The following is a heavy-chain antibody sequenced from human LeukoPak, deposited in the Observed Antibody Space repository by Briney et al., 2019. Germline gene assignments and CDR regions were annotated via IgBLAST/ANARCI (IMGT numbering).Heavy chain of an antibody. CDR1: GFTFSNYG. J-gene: IGHJ1*01. D-gene: IGHD3-3*01. CDR2: IKQDGSEK. Sequence: PGRSLRLSCAASGFTFSNYGMHWVRQAPGKGLEWVANIKQDGSEKYYVDSVKGRFTISRDNAKNSLYLQMNSLRAEDTAVYYCASSSGYYDFWSGIIRLGGAEYFQHWGQGTLVTVSS. CDR3: ASSSGYYDFWSGIIRLGGAEYFQH. V-gene: IGHV3-7*01.